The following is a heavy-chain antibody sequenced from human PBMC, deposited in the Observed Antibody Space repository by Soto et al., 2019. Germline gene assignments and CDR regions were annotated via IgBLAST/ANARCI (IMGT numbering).Heavy chain of an antibody. CDR1: GFSLSTSGVG. Sequence: QITLKESGPTLVKPTQTLTLTCTFSGFSLSTSGVGVGWIRQPPGKALEWLALIYWADDKSYSPSLKSRLTITNDTSTNQVVPTITNLDPVYTATYYCGHKAYYDSSGYYETEVYFDFWGKGTLVTVSS. J-gene: IGHJ4*02. V-gene: IGHV2-5*02. CDR2: IYWADDK. D-gene: IGHD3-22*01. CDR3: GHKAYYDSSGYYETEVYFDF.